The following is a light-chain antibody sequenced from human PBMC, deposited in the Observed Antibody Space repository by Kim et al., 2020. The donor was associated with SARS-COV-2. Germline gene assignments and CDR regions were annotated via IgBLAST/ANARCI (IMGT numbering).Light chain of an antibody. V-gene: IGLV7-46*01. CDR2: DID. J-gene: IGLJ2*01. CDR3: LLFYGGVRV. Sequence: QAMVTQEPLLSVSPGGTVTLTCGSSTGAVTSGHFPHWFQQKPGQAPGTLIYDIDKKHSWTPARFSGSLLGGKAALTLWGAQPDDEADYYCLLFYGGVRVFGGGTQLTVL. CDR1: TGAVTSGHF.